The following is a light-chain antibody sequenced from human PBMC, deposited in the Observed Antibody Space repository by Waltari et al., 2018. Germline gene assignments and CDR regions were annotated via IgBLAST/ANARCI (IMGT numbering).Light chain of an antibody. J-gene: IGKJ2*01. CDR2: GAS. V-gene: IGKV3-15*01. CDR3: QRYDSWPYT. CDR1: QSVGSN. Sequence: ETVMMQSPATLSVSPGHGATLSCRASQSVGSNLAGYQQTLCQPPRLLIYGASTRATGIPARFSGSGSGTEFTLTISSLQSEDFAVYFCQRYDSWPYTFGQGTKLEI.